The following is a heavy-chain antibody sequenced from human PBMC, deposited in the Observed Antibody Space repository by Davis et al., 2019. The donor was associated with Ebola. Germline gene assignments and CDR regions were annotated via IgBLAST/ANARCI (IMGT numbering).Heavy chain of an antibody. CDR2: IHSDGTST. D-gene: IGHD5-18*01. V-gene: IGHV3-74*01. Sequence: PGGSLRLSCAASGFSFSSTWMHWVRQAPGKGLVWVSRIHSDGTSTIYTDSVKGRFTISRDNSKNTLYLQMNSLRPEDTAVYYCASLIEVDTAMVAFDYWGQGALVTVSS. CDR1: GFSFSSTW. J-gene: IGHJ4*02. CDR3: ASLIEVDTAMVAFDY.